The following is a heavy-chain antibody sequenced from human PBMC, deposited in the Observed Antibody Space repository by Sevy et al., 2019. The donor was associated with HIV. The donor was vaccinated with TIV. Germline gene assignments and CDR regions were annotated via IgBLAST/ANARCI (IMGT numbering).Heavy chain of an antibody. D-gene: IGHD2-8*01. J-gene: IGHJ2*01. CDR3: ARVPVYCTNGVCFFGYFDL. Sequence: GGSLRLSCAASGFTFSSYWMHWVRQAPGKGLVWVSRINSDGSSTSYADSVKGRFTISRDNAKNTLYLQMNSLRAEDXAVYYCARVPVYCTNGVCFFGYFDLWGRGTLVTVSS. V-gene: IGHV3-74*01. CDR2: INSDGSST. CDR1: GFTFSSYW.